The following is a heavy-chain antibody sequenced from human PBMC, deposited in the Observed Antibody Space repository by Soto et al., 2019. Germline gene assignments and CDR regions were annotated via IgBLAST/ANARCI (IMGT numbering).Heavy chain of an antibody. D-gene: IGHD2-2*01. CDR3: ARGNCSSPNCYSFSGYYGMDV. Sequence: SETLSLTCTVSGGSISSYYWSWIRQPAGKGLEWIGRIYTSGSTNYNPSLKNRVTMSLDTSKNQFSLKLTSVTAADTALYYCARGNCSSPNCYSFSGYYGMDVWGQGTTVTVSS. J-gene: IGHJ6*02. CDR1: GGSISSYY. V-gene: IGHV4-4*07. CDR2: IYTSGST.